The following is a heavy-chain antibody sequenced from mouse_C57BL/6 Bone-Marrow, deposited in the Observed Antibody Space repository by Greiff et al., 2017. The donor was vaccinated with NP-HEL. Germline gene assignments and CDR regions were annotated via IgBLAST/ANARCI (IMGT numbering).Heavy chain of an antibody. CDR1: GFTFSSYA. CDR2: ISDGGSYT. CDR3: ARDREDYGNYGGFAY. Sequence: EVKLMESGGGLVKPGGSLKLSCAASGFTFSSYAMSWVRQTPEKRLEWVATISDGGSYTYYPDNVKGRFTISRDNAKNNLYLQMRHLKSENTAMYYCARDREDYGNYGGFAYWGQGTLVTVSA. J-gene: IGHJ3*01. D-gene: IGHD2-1*01. V-gene: IGHV5-4*01.